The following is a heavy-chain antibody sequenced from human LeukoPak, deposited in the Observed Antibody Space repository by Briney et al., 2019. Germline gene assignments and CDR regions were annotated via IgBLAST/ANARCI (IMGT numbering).Heavy chain of an antibody. CDR2: ISSSSSYI. V-gene: IGHV3-21*01. Sequence: GGSLRLSCAASGFTFSSYSMNWVRQAPGKGLEWVSSISSSSSYIYYADSVKGRFTISRDNAKNSLYLQMNSLRAEDTAVYYCASWPWSSPPLWGQGTLVTVSS. J-gene: IGHJ4*02. CDR3: ASWPWSSPPL. D-gene: IGHD6-13*01. CDR1: GFTFSSYS.